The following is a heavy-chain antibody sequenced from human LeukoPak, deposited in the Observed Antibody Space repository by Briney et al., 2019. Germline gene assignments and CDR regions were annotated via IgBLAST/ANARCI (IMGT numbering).Heavy chain of an antibody. CDR2: ITPIFDTP. Sequence: SVKVSCKVSGGTFSNDSITWVRHAPGQGLEWVGGITPIFDTPNYAPKLQGRLTINADGSTSTVYMELRSLRSEDTAVYFCARGPPPLYSGSYRPLDHWGQGTLVTVSS. D-gene: IGHD1-26*01. J-gene: IGHJ4*02. V-gene: IGHV1-69*01. CDR1: GGTFSNDS. CDR3: ARGPPPLYSGSYRPLDH.